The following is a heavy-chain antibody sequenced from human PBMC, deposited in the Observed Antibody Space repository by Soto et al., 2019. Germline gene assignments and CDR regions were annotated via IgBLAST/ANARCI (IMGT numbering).Heavy chain of an antibody. CDR1: GFTFSSYS. J-gene: IGHJ3*02. V-gene: IGHV3-21*01. CDR2: ISSSSSYI. CDR3: ASTRITMVRGVINEAFDI. Sequence: GGSLRLSCAASGFTFSSYSMNWVRQAPGKGLEWVSSISSSSSYIYYADSVKGRFTISRDNAKNSLYLQMNSLRAEDTAVYYCASTRITMVRGVINEAFDIWGQGTMVTVS. D-gene: IGHD3-10*01.